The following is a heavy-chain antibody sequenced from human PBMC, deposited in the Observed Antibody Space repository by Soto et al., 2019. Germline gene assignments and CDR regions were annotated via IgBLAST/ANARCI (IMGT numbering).Heavy chain of an antibody. D-gene: IGHD1-26*01. V-gene: IGHV3-74*01. CDR1: GFTFSSYW. CDR2: INTDGGTT. Sequence: EVQLEESGGDLVQPGGSLRLSCAASGFTFSSYWMHWVRQAPGKGLVWVSRINTDGGTTTYAESVKGRFTISRDNDRNTVYLQMNSLRPEDTALYYCVRVGSGSYSWRDPWGQGTLVTVSS. CDR3: VRVGSGSYSWRDP. J-gene: IGHJ5*02.